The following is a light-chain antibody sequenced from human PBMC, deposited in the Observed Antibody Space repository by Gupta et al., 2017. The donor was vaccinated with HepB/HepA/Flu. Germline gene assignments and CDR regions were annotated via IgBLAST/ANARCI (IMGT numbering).Light chain of an antibody. J-gene: IGKJ5*01. CDR1: QSLLHSNGYNY. CDR2: LGS. V-gene: IGKV2-28*01. CDR3: SQALQTHIT. Sequence: DMVMTQSQLSLPVTPGEPASISCRSSQSLLHSNGYNYLDWYLQKPGQSPQLLIYLGSNRASGVPDRFSGSGSGTDFTLKISRVEAADVVVYYCSQALQTHITFGQGTRLEMK.